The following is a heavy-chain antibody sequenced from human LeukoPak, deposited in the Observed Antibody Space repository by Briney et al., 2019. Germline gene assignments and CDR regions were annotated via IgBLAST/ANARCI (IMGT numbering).Heavy chain of an antibody. D-gene: IGHD1-26*01. CDR1: GGTISSSNYY. Sequence: SETLSLTCTVSGGTISSSNYYWDWLRQPPGKGLEWIGSVYYSGSAYYNPSLKSRLTISVDTSMNQFSLKLTSVTAADTAVYYCASRSTSRGSPFDYWGQGTLVTVSS. J-gene: IGHJ4*02. V-gene: IGHV4-39*01. CDR2: VYYSGSA. CDR3: ASRSTSRGSPFDY.